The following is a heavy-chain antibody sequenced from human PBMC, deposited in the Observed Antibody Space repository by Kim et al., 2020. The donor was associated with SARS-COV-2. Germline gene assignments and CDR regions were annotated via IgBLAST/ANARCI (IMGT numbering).Heavy chain of an antibody. J-gene: IGHJ4*02. Sequence: GGSLRLSCVASGFSFGTFDMSWVRQAPGKGLKWVSVIKAPGDNTYYAESVKGRFTVSRDSASNTLYLQMNSLRADDTAVYYCVKGAWLDYWGPGALVTDS. V-gene: IGHV3-23*01. CDR2: IKAPGDNT. D-gene: IGHD5-12*01. CDR3: VKGAWLDY. CDR1: GFSFGTFD.